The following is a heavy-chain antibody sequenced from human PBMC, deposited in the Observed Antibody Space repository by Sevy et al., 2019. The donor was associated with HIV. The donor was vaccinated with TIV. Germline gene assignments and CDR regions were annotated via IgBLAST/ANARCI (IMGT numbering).Heavy chain of an antibody. J-gene: IGHJ4*02. D-gene: IGHD1-26*01. CDR1: GYTFTGYY. CDR3: VRESSLVGAPFDY. CDR2: INPNSGGT. Sequence: ASVKVSCKASGYTFTGYYMHWVRQAPGQGLEWMGWINPNSGGTNYSQKFQGRVTMTRDTSISTAYMELSRLRSDDTAVYYCVRESSLVGAPFDYWGQGTLVTVSS. V-gene: IGHV1-2*02.